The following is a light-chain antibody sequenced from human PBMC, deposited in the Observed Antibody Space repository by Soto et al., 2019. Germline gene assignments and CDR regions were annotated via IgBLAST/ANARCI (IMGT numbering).Light chain of an antibody. CDR2: WAS. Sequence: DIVMTQSPDSLAVSLGERATINCKSSQSVLSSSNNKNYLTWYQQKPGQPPKLLIYWASTRESGVPDRFSGSGSGTDFTLTISSLQAEDVAVYYCQQYYSIPITFGQGTRLEI. V-gene: IGKV4-1*01. J-gene: IGKJ5*01. CDR3: QQYYSIPIT. CDR1: QSVLSSSNNKNY.